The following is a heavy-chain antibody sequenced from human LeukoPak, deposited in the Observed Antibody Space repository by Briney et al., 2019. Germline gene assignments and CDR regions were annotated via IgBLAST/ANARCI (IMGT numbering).Heavy chain of an antibody. J-gene: IGHJ4*02. CDR3: AKGLGYSYGYE. CDR1: GGSISSSSYY. D-gene: IGHD5-18*01. V-gene: IGHV4-39*07. CDR2: INHSGST. Sequence: SETLSLTCTVSGGSISSSSYYWGWIRQPPGTGLEWIGEINHSGSTNYNPSLKSRVTISVDTSKNQFSLKLSSVTAADTAVYYCAKGLGYSYGYEWGQGTLVTVSS.